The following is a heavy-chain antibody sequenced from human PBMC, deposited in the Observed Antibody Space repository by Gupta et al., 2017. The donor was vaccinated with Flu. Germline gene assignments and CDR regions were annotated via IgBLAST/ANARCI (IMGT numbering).Heavy chain of an antibody. CDR2: IKSKTDGGTT. J-gene: IGHJ4*02. D-gene: IGHD3-10*01. Sequence: LEWVGRIKSKTDGGTTDYAAPVKGRFTISRDDSKNTLYLQMNSLKTEDTAVYYCTKVTMVRGVWSTDRAFDYWGQGTLVTVSS. V-gene: IGHV3-15*01. CDR3: TKVTMVRGVWSTDRAFDY.